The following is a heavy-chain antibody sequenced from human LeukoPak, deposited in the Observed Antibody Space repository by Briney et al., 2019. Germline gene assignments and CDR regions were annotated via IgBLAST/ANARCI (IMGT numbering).Heavy chain of an antibody. CDR3: ARGGSDNYYSAINY. CDR1: GFPFISHA. D-gene: IGHD3-10*01. Sequence: GGSLRLSCAASGFPFISHAMNWVRQAPGKGLEWVSDIYANAGSTFYADSVKGRFTMSRDNSKNTLYPQMDSLRAEDTAIYYCARGGSDNYYSAINYWGQGTLVTVSS. CDR2: IYANAGST. V-gene: IGHV3-23*01. J-gene: IGHJ4*02.